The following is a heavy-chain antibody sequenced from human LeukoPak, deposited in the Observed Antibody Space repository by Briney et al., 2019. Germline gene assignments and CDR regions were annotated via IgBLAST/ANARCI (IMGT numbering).Heavy chain of an antibody. Sequence: GGSLRLSCAASGFTFGSYGMNWVRQAPGKGLEWVSVISGSGDKSYYTDSVKGRFTVSRDNSKNTVYLQMNSLRAEDTAVYYCAKGPRTVRFGDRHKGMFDYWGQGTLVTVSS. CDR3: AKGPRTVRFGDRHKGMFDY. CDR2: ISGSGDKS. V-gene: IGHV3-23*01. J-gene: IGHJ4*02. D-gene: IGHD3-10*01. CDR1: GFTFGSYG.